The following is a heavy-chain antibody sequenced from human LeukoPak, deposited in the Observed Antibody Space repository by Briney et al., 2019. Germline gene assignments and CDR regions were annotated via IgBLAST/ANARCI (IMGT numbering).Heavy chain of an antibody. CDR3: AKKSLWSGPFDY. J-gene: IGHJ4*02. CDR1: GFTFSSYS. Sequence: GGSLRLSCAASGFTFSSYSMNWVRQAPGKGLEWVSSISSSSSYIYYADSVKGRFTLSRDNSKNTLFLQMNSLRAEDTAVYFCAKKSLWSGPFDYWGQGTLVTVFS. D-gene: IGHD3-3*01. CDR2: ISSSSSYI. V-gene: IGHV3-21*04.